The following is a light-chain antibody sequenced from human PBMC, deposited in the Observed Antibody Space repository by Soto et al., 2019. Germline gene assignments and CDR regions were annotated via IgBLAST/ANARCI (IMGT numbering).Light chain of an antibody. J-gene: IGLJ1*01. Sequence: QSALIQPASVSGAPGQSIAISCTGTSSDVGGYNYVSWYQHHPGKAPKLMVYDVSNRPSGVSNRFSGSKSGNTASLTISGLQAEDEADYYCSSYTSSSTYVFGTGTKVTV. CDR3: SSYTSSSTYV. V-gene: IGLV2-14*03. CDR2: DVS. CDR1: SSDVGGYNY.